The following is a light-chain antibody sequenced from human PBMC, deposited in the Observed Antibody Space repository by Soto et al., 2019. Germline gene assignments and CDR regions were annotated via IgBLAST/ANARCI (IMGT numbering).Light chain of an antibody. Sequence: IVLTQSPATLSLSPGERATLSCRASQSVSSYLAWYQQKPGQAPRLLMYDASNRATGIPARFSGSGSGTDFTLTISSLEPEDFAVYYCQQRSNWPPGLTFGGGTKVEIK. CDR2: DAS. V-gene: IGKV3-11*01. CDR3: QQRSNWPPGLT. CDR1: QSVSSY. J-gene: IGKJ4*01.